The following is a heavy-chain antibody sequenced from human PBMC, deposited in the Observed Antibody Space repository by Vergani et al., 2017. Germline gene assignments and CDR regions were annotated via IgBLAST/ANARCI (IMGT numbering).Heavy chain of an antibody. Sequence: QVQLQESGPGLVKPSQTLSLTCTVSGGSTSSGSYYWGWIRQPPGKGLEWIGSIYYSGSTYYNPSLKSRVTISVDTSKNQFSLKLSSVTAADTAVYYCARHPQYYGSGSYSFDYWGQGTLVTVSS. J-gene: IGHJ4*02. CDR3: ARHPQYYGSGSYSFDY. V-gene: IGHV4-39*01. CDR2: IYYSGST. D-gene: IGHD3-10*01. CDR1: GGSTSSGSYY.